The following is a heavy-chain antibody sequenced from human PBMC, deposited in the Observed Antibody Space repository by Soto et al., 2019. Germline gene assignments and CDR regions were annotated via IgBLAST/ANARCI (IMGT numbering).Heavy chain of an antibody. J-gene: IGHJ3*02. CDR1: GGTFSSYA. CDR3: ARAVRRDGYAKIRAFDI. CDR2: IIPIFGTA. Sequence: QVQLVQSGAELKKPGSSVKVSCKASGGTFSSYAISWVRQAPGQGLEWMGGIIPIFGTANYAQKFQGRVTITADESTSTAYMELSSLRSEDTAVYYCARAVRRDGYAKIRAFDIWGQGTMVTVSS. D-gene: IGHD5-12*01. V-gene: IGHV1-69*01.